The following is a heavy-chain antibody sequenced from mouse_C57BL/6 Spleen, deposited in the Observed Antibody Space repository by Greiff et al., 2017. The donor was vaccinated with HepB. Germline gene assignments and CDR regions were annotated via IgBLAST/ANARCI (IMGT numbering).Heavy chain of an antibody. J-gene: IGHJ4*01. Sequence: EVMLVESGGGLVKPGGSLKLSCAASGFTFSDYGMHWVRQAPEKGLEWVAYISSGSSTIYYADTVKGRYTISRDNAKNTLFLQMTSLRSEDTAMYYCAGGYDYDSNYAMDYWGQGTSVTVSS. CDR1: GFTFSDYG. V-gene: IGHV5-17*01. CDR2: ISSGSSTI. D-gene: IGHD1-1*01. CDR3: AGGYDYDSNYAMDY.